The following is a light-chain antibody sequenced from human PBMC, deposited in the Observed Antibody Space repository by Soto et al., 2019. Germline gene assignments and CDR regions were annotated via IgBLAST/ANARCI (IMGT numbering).Light chain of an antibody. V-gene: IGKV3-20*01. CDR2: GAS. J-gene: IGKJ2*01. Sequence: EIVLTQSPGTLSLSPGERATLSCRASQSVSSSYLAWYQQKPGQAPRLLIYGASSRATGIPDRFSGSGSGTDFTITIIRLEPEDFAVYYCQQYGSSPPYTFGQGTKLEI. CDR1: QSVSSSY. CDR3: QQYGSSPPYT.